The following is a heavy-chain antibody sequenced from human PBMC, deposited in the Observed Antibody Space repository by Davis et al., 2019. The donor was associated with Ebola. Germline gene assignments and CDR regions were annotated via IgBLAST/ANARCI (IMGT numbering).Heavy chain of an antibody. D-gene: IGHD6-19*01. V-gene: IGHV3-23*01. CDR2: ISGSGGST. CDR3: ATNPKGIAVARSGY. Sequence: GESLKISCAASASGFTFSTYGMNWVRQAPGKGLEWVSAISGSGGSTYYADSVKGRFTISRDNSKNTLYLQMNSLRAEDTAVYYCATNPKGIAVARSGYWGQGTLVTVSS. CDR1: GFTFSTYG. J-gene: IGHJ4*02.